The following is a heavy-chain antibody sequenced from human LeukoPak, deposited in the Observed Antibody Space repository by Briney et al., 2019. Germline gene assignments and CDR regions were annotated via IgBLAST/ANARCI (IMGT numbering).Heavy chain of an antibody. J-gene: IGHJ4*02. V-gene: IGHV4-34*01. D-gene: IGHD5-18*01. CDR3: ARGGYSYGYLRFDY. CDR1: GGSFSGYY. CDR2: INHSGST. Sequence: SETLSLTCAVYGGSFSGYYWSWIRQPPGKGLEWIGEINHSGSTNYNPSLKSRVTISVDTSKNQFSLKLSSVTAADTAVYYCARGGYSYGYLRFDYWGQGTLVTVSS.